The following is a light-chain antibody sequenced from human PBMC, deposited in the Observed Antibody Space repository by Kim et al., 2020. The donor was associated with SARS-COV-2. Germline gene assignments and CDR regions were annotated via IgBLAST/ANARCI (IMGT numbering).Light chain of an antibody. Sequence: SDTISCTGYCNDVGGYRYVSWYPQLPGKAPKLIIYEVTKRPSGVPDRFSGSKSGDTASLTVSGLQADDEADYFCASDGGTNKPYVFGTGTKLTVL. J-gene: IGLJ1*01. CDR1: CNDVGGYRY. V-gene: IGLV2-8*01. CDR2: EVT. CDR3: ASDGGTNKPYV.